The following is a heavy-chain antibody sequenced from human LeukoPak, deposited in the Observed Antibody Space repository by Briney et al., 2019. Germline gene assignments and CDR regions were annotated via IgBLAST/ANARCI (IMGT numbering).Heavy chain of an antibody. V-gene: IGHV3-21*04. D-gene: IGHD6-19*01. CDR2: ISSSSSYI. CDR1: GFTFSRHG. Sequence: PGGSLRLSCVASGFTFSRHGLNWVRQAPGKGLEWVSSISSSSSYIYYADSVKGRFTISRDNSKNTLFLQMNSLRAEDTAVYYSAKSLAVAGPFDYWGQGALVTVSS. J-gene: IGHJ4*02. CDR3: AKSLAVAGPFDY.